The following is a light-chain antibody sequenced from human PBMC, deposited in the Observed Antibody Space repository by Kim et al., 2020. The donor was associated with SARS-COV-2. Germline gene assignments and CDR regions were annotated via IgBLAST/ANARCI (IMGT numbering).Light chain of an antibody. CDR3: QSYDSTNQV. J-gene: IGLJ3*02. V-gene: IGLV6-57*03. CDR1: SGSIASNY. CDR2: KDN. Sequence: GKTVTISCTRSSGSIASNYVQWYQQRPGSAPTNVIYKDNQRPSGVPDRFSGSIDSSSNSASLTISGLKTEDEADYYCQSYDSTNQVVGGGTQLTVL.